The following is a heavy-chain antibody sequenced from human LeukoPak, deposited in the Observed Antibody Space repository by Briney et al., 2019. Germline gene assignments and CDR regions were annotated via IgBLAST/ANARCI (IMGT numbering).Heavy chain of an antibody. CDR2: ISSSSSYI. CDR3: ARDGEGQGDY. Sequence: GGSLRLSCAASGFTFSSYSMNWVRQAPGKGLEWVSSISSSSSYIYYADSVKGRFTTSRDNAKNSLYLQMNSLRAEDTAVYYCARDGEGQGDYWGQGTLVTVSS. CDR1: GFTFSSYS. D-gene: IGHD3-10*01. J-gene: IGHJ4*02. V-gene: IGHV3-21*01.